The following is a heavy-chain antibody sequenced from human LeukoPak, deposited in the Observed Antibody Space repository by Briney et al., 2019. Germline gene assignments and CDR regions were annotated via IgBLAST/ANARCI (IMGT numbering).Heavy chain of an antibody. J-gene: IGHJ4*02. CDR2: IYYSGST. V-gene: IGHV4-31*03. CDR3: ARQQLSQLYYFDN. D-gene: IGHD6-13*01. CDR1: GGSISSGGYY. Sequence: SVTLSLTCTVSGGSISSGGYYWSWIRQHPGKGLEWIGYIYYSGSTYYNPSLKSRVTISVDTSKNQFSLKLSSVTAADTAVYYCARQQLSQLYYFDNWGQETLVTVCS.